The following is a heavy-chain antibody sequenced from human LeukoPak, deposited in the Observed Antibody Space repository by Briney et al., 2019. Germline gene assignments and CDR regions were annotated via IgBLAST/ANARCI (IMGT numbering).Heavy chain of an antibody. J-gene: IGHJ3*02. CDR1: GYTLTELS. CDR2: FDPEDSKT. CDR3: ATDRLADTVMVPYAFDI. V-gene: IGHV1-24*01. D-gene: IGHD5-18*01. Sequence: ASVKVSCKVSGYTLTELSIHWVRQAPGKGLEWVGGFDPEDSKTIYAEKFQGRVTMTEDTSTDTAYMELSSLRSEDTAVYYCATDRLADTVMVPYAFDIWGQGTMVTVSS.